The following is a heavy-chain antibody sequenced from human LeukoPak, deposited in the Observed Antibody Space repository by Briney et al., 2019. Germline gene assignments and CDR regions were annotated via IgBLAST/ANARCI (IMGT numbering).Heavy chain of an antibody. J-gene: IGHJ4*02. CDR2: INSYGDST. CDR3: ATSSTLIVVVATAIRDY. D-gene: IGHD2-2*02. Sequence: GGSLRLSCAASGFPFSTYAMSWVRQAPGKGLEWVSTINSYGDSTYYADSVKGRFTISRDNSGNTLHLQMSSLRAEDTAVYYCATSSTLIVVVATAIRDYWGQGTLVTVPS. CDR1: GFPFSTYA. V-gene: IGHV3-23*01.